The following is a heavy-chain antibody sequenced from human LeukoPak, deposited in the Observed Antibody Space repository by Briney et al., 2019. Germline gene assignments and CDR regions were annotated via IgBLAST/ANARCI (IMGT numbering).Heavy chain of an antibody. Sequence: SETLSLICTVSGGSFSSSYWTWIRQPAGKGLEWIGRIYTSGSTNYNPSLKSRVTMSVDTSKNQFSLKLSSVTAADTAVYYCARDHDRDGYNWFDYWGQGTLVTVS. J-gene: IGHJ4*02. CDR3: ARDHDRDGYNWFDY. CDR2: IYTSGST. CDR1: GGSFSSSY. D-gene: IGHD5-24*01. V-gene: IGHV4-4*07.